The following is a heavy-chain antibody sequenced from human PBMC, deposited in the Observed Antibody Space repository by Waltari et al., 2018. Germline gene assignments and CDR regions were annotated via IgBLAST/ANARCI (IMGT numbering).Heavy chain of an antibody. CDR1: GYPFTSYG. D-gene: IGHD1-26*01. CDR2: ISAYNGNT. Sequence: QVQLVQSGAEVKKPGASVKVSCKASGYPFTSYGIIWVRTAPGQGLEWMGWISAYNGNTNYAQKLQGRVTMTTDTSTSTAYMELRSLRSDDTAVYYCARDLARYSGSYFSYWGQGTLVTVSS. CDR3: ARDLARYSGSYFSY. J-gene: IGHJ4*02. V-gene: IGHV1-18*04.